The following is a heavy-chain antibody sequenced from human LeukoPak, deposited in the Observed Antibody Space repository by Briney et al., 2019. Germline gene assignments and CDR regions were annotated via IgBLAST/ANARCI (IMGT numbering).Heavy chain of an antibody. V-gene: IGHV3-9*01. CDR1: GFTFDDYA. CDR3: VKVTAAGFVDH. J-gene: IGHJ4*02. Sequence: GGSLRLSCAASGFTFDDYAMRWVRQAPGKGLEWVSGIGWNSGGIVYADSVKGRFTISRDNAKNSLYLQMNSLGAEDTAFYYCVKVTAAGFVDHWGQGTLVTVSS. CDR2: IGWNSGGI. D-gene: IGHD6-13*01.